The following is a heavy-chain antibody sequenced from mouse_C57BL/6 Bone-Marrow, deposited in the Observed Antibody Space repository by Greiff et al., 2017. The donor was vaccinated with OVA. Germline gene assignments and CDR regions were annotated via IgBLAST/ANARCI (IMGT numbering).Heavy chain of an antibody. J-gene: IGHJ1*03. CDR3: ARYDGYYWYFDV. CDR1: GYTFTSYW. Sequence: VQLQQPGAELVKPGASVKMSCKASGYTFTSYWLTWVKQRPGQGLEWIGDIYPGSGSTNYNEKFKSKATLTVDTSSSTAYMQLSSLTSEDSAVYYCARYDGYYWYFDVWGTGTTVTVSS. CDR2: IYPGSGST. D-gene: IGHD2-3*01. V-gene: IGHV1-55*01.